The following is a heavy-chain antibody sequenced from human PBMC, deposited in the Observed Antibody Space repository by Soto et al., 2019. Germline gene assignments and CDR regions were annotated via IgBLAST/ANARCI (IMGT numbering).Heavy chain of an antibody. Sequence: QVQLQESGPGLVKPSETLSLTCTVSGGSVSSGSDYWSWIRQPPGRGLEWIGYIYNSGSTDYNTSLKSRVTISVDTSKIQFSLKLTSVTAAYTAVYYCASGSSASAYSDYWGQGTQVTVSS. V-gene: IGHV4-61*01. CDR3: ASGSSASAYSDY. CDR1: GGSVSSGSDY. J-gene: IGHJ4*02. CDR2: IYNSGST. D-gene: IGHD6-13*01.